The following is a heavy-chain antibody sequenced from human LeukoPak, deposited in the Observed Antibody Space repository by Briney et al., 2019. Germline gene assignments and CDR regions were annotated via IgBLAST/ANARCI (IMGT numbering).Heavy chain of an antibody. CDR2: IYYSGST. CDR1: GGSISSYY. CDR3: ARGGSSGYYLLFDY. J-gene: IGHJ4*02. Sequence: SETLFLTCTVSGGSISSYYWSWIRQPPGKGLEWIGYIYYSGSTNYNPSLKSRVTISVDTSKNQFSLNLISVTAADTAVYYCARGGSSGYYLLFDYWGQGTLVTVSS. D-gene: IGHD3-22*01. V-gene: IGHV4-59*01.